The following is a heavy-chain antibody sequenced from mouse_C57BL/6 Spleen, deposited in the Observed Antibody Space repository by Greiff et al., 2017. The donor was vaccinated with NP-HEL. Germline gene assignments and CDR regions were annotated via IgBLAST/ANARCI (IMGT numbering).Heavy chain of an antibody. D-gene: IGHD4-1*01. J-gene: IGHJ1*03. CDR3: ARRGLDWYFDV. CDR2: IDPSDSYT. V-gene: IGHV1-59*01. Sequence: QVQLKQPGAELVRPGTSVKLSCKASGYTFTSYWMLWVKQRPGQGLEWIGVIDPSDSYTNYNQKFKGKATLTVDTSSSTAYMQLSSLTSEDSAVYYCARRGLDWYFDVWGTGTTVTVSS. CDR1: GYTFTSYW.